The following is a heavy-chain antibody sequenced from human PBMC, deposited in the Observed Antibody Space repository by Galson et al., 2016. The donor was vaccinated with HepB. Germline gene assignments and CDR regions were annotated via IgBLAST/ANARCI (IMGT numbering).Heavy chain of an antibody. CDR3: AKVVGRGGVNWFDP. D-gene: IGHD3-10*01. V-gene: IGHV1-2*02. CDR2: INPNSGGA. CDR1: GYTFTGYY. Sequence: SVKVSCKASGYTFTGYYMHWVRQAPGQGLEWMGYINPNSGGADYAQKFQGRVTMTRDTSINTVYMELRRLRPDDTAVYYCAKVVGRGGVNWFDPWCQGTLVTVSS. J-gene: IGHJ5*02.